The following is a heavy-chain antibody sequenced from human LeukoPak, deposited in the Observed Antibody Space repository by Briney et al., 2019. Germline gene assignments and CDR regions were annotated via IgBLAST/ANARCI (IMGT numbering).Heavy chain of an antibody. V-gene: IGHV1-2*02. CDR3: ARDLDGYNYPY. Sequence: ASVEVSFKASGYTFTGYYMHWVRQPPGQGLEWMGWINPNSGGTNYAQKFQGRVTMTRDTSISTAYMELSRLRSDDTAVYYCARDLDGYNYPYWGQGTLVTVSS. D-gene: IGHD5-24*01. CDR1: GYTFTGYY. CDR2: INPNSGGT. J-gene: IGHJ4*02.